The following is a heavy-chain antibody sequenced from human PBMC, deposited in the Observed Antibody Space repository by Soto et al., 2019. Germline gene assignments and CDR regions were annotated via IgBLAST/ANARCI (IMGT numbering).Heavy chain of an antibody. Sequence: PGGSLRLSCTPSGFTFGDYAMSWSRQAPGKGLEWVGVIRSKAYGGTTDYAASVKGRFTISRDDSKSIAYLQMNSLKREDTGVYYCTKYTYTSRYAYYGMDVWGHGTTVTVSS. D-gene: IGHD6-13*01. CDR2: IRSKAYGGTT. CDR1: GFTFGDYA. J-gene: IGHJ6*02. CDR3: TKYTYTSRYAYYGMDV. V-gene: IGHV3-49*03.